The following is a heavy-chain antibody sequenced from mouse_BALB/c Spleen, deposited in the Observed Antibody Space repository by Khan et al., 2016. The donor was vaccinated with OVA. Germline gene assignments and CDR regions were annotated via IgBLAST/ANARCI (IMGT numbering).Heavy chain of an antibody. CDR2: IDPANDNS. J-gene: IGHJ2*01. D-gene: IGHD4-1*01. V-gene: IGHV14-3*02. CDR1: GFNIKDTH. CDR3: APAGSGDYFDY. Sequence: VQLKESGAELVKPGASVKLSCTASGFNIKDTHMHWVKQRPEQGLEWIGRIDPANDNSTYDPRFQGKATITAETSSNTAYLHLSSLTSEDTAVYYCAPAGSGDYFDYWGQGTTLTVSS.